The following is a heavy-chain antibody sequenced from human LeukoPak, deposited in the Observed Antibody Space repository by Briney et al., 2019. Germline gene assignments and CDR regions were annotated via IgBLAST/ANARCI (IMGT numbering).Heavy chain of an antibody. CDR2: IYPADSDI. J-gene: IGHJ5*02. CDR3: ARQEYCSGGSCYTWFDP. V-gene: IGHV5-51*01. CDR1: GYSFTNYW. D-gene: IGHD2-15*01. Sequence: GESLKISCKGSGYSFTNYWIGWVRQMPGKGLEWMGIIYPADSDIRYSPSFQGQVTISADKPISTAYLQWSSLKASDTAMYYCARQEYCSGGSCYTWFDPWGQGTLVTVSS.